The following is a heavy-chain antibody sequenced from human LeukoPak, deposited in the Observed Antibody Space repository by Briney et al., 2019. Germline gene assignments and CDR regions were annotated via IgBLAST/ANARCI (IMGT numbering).Heavy chain of an antibody. CDR3: AKAEYNSSPYDY. CDR1: GFTFDDYA. D-gene: IGHD6-6*01. Sequence: PGGSLRLSCAASGFTFDDYAMHWVRQAPGKGLEWVSGISWNSGSIGYADSVKGRFTITRDNSKNTLYLQMNSLRAEDTAVYYCAKAEYNSSPYDYWGQGTLVTVSS. J-gene: IGHJ4*02. CDR2: ISWNSGSI. V-gene: IGHV3-9*01.